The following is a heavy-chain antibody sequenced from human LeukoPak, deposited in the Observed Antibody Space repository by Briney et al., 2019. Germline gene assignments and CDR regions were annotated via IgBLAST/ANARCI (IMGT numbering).Heavy chain of an antibody. CDR2: INPNSGGT. J-gene: IGHJ5*01. CDR1: LYTFSAYN. CDR3: ARVISGGSRLLTMDS. D-gene: IGHD3-22*01. V-gene: IGHV1-2*02. Sequence: GASLNVSCKASLYTFSAYNIHWVRQAPRQALEWMGWINPNSGGTNYAQKFQGRVTMTRDTSITTAYMELSRLTFDDTAVYYCARVISGGSRLLTMDSWGQGRLVSVSS.